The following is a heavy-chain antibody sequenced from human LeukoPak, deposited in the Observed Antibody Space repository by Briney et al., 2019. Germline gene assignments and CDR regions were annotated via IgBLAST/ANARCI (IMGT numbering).Heavy chain of an antibody. CDR3: ARQGGYKAPFAY. J-gene: IGHJ4*02. D-gene: IGHD5-12*01. Sequence: SETLSLTCTVSGGSISSSSYYWGWIRQPPGKGLEWIGSIYYSGSTYYNPSLKSRVTISVDMSKNQFSLKLSSVTAADTAVYYCARQGGYKAPFAYWGQGILVTVSS. CDR1: GGSISSSSYY. CDR2: IYYSGST. V-gene: IGHV4-39*01.